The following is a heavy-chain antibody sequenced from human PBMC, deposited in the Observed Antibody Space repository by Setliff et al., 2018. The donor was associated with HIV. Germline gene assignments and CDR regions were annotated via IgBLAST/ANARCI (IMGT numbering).Heavy chain of an antibody. Sequence: SETLSLTCTVSGGSMTSSNYYWGWIRQSPGRGLEWIGSISSSGSTTYHPSLRSRVTVSAATSKNQFSLKLNSVTAADTAVYYCARLFGGDYLVYYFDSWGQGTLVTVSS. J-gene: IGHJ4*02. CDR1: GGSMTSSNYY. V-gene: IGHV4-39*07. D-gene: IGHD4-17*01. CDR3: ARLFGGDYLVYYFDS. CDR2: ISSSGST.